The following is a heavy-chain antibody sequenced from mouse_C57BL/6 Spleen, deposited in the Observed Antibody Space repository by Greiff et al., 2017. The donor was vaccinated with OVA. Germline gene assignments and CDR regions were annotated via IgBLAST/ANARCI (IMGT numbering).Heavy chain of an antibody. Sequence: VKLMESGAELARPGASVKLSCKASGYTFTSYGISWVKQRTGQGLEWIGEIYPRSGNTYYNEKFKGKATLTADKSSSTAYMELRSLTSEDSAVYFCARGAYDYFYAMDYWGQGTSVTVSS. CDR2: IYPRSGNT. J-gene: IGHJ4*01. CDR1: GYTFTSYG. D-gene: IGHD2-4*01. CDR3: ARGAYDYFYAMDY. V-gene: IGHV1-81*01.